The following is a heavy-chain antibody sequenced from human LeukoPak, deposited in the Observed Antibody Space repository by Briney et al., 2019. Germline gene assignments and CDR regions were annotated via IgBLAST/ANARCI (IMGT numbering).Heavy chain of an antibody. D-gene: IGHD4-17*01. CDR1: GYTFTSYG. CDR3: ARGDGYGVYVGQGDY. J-gene: IGHJ4*02. Sequence: GASVEVSCKASGYTFTSYGISWVRQAPGQGLEWMGWINTNTGNPTYVQGFTGRFVFSLDTSVSTAYLQISSLKAEDTAVYYCARGDGYGVYVGQGDYWGQGTLVTVSS. CDR2: INTNTGNP. V-gene: IGHV7-4-1*02.